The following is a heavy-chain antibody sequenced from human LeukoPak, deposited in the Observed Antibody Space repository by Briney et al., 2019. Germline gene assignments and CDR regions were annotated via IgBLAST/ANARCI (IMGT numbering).Heavy chain of an antibody. Sequence: GGSLRLSCAASGFTFSNYGMRWVRQAPGKGLEWVAFTRYDGTNKYYADSVKGRFTISRDNSKNTLYLQMNTLRAEDTAVYYCAKDQGYNYGYSDAFDIWGQGTMVTVSS. V-gene: IGHV3-30*02. CDR3: AKDQGYNYGYSDAFDI. D-gene: IGHD5-18*01. CDR2: TRYDGTNK. CDR1: GFTFSNYG. J-gene: IGHJ3*02.